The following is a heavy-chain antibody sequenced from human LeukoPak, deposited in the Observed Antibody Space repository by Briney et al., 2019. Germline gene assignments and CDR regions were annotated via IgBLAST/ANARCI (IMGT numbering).Heavy chain of an antibody. CDR3: ARGDTYYYDSSGYYDY. J-gene: IGHJ4*02. V-gene: IGHV1-2*06. Sequence: ASVKVSCKASGYTFTGYYMHWVRQAPGQGLEWMGRINPNSGGTNYAQKFQGRVTMTRDTSISTAYMELSRLRSDDTAVYYCARGDTYYYDSSGYYDYWGQGTLATVSS. CDR1: GYTFTGYY. CDR2: INPNSGGT. D-gene: IGHD3-22*01.